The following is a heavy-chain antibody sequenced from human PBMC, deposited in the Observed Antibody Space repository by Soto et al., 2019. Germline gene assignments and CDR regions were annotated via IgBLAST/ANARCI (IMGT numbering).Heavy chain of an antibody. J-gene: IGHJ4*02. D-gene: IGHD2-15*01. Sequence: GGSLRLSCAASGFTFSSYAMHWVRQAPGKGLEWVAVISYDGSTYYADSVKGRFTISRHNSKNTLYLQMNSLRAEDTAVYYCARGPGGGFVDYWGQGTLVTVSS. V-gene: IGHV3-30*14. CDR1: GFTFSSYA. CDR2: ISYDGST. CDR3: ARGPGGGFVDY.